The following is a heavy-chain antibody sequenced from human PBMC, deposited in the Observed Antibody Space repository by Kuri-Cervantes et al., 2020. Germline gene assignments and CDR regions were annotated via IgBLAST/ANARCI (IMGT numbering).Heavy chain of an antibody. Sequence: ASVKVSCKTSGYTFSNYGISWVRQAPGQGLEWMGWINPNSGGTNYAQKFQGRVTMTRDTSISTAYMELSRLRSDDTAVYYCARDGSEQWTIYYYYGMDVWGQGTTVTVSS. J-gene: IGHJ6*02. D-gene: IGHD3-10*01. V-gene: IGHV1-2*02. CDR2: INPNSGGT. CDR3: ARDGSEQWTIYYYYGMDV. CDR1: GYTFSNYG.